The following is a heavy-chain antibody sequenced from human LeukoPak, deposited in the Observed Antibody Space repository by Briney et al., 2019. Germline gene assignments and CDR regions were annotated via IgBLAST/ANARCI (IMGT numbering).Heavy chain of an antibody. Sequence: ASAKVSCKASGYTFTSYAMNWVRQAPGQGLEWMGWINTNTGNPTYAQGFTGRFVFSLDTSVSTAYLQISSLKAEDTAVYYCARDYGDSGFYAFDIWGQGTMVTVSS. CDR2: INTNTGNP. CDR1: GYTFTSYA. J-gene: IGHJ3*02. D-gene: IGHD4-17*01. V-gene: IGHV7-4-1*02. CDR3: ARDYGDSGFYAFDI.